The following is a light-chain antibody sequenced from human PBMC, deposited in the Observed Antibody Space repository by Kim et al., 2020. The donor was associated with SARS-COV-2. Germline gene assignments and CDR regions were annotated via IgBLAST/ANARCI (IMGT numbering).Light chain of an antibody. CDR1: SLRIYY. J-gene: IGLJ3*02. Sequence: SSELTQDPAVSVALGQTVRITCQGDSLRIYYASWYQQKPGQAPLLVIYGKNNRPSGIPDRFSGSSSGDTASLTIAGAQAEDEADYYCNSWDRSGHHLVFG. CDR3: NSWDRSGHHLV. CDR2: GKN. V-gene: IGLV3-19*01.